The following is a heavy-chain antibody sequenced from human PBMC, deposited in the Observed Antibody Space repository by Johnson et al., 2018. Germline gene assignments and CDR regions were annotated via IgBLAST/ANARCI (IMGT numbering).Heavy chain of an antibody. Sequence: VQLVQSGGGLVQPGGSLRLSCAVSTSTFNTQHYNWVRQAPGKGLEWIAYVSSTNAILYADSVQGRFTISRDNAKTSVFLQRDSLRADDPAVYYCVKDQDWAFDIWCQGTMVTVSS. CDR3: VKDQDWAFDI. CDR2: VSSTNAI. V-gene: IGHV3-69-1*01. D-gene: IGHD3-9*01. J-gene: IGHJ3*02. CDR1: TSTFNTQH.